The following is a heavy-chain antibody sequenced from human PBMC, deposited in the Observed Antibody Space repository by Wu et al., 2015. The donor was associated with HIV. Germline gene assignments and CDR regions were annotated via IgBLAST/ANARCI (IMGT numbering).Heavy chain of an antibody. CDR2: FDPEDGET. D-gene: IGHD4-17*01. CDR1: GYTLTELS. J-gene: IGHJ4*02. V-gene: IGHV1-24*01. Sequence: QVQLIQSGAEVKKPGASVKVSCKVSGYTLTELSMHWVRQTLKKGLEWMGGFDPEDGETIYAQKFQGRVTMTEDTSTDTAYMELSSLISEDTAVYYCATDIFGDSEFYFDHWGQGTLLTVSS. CDR3: ATDIFGDSEFYFDH.